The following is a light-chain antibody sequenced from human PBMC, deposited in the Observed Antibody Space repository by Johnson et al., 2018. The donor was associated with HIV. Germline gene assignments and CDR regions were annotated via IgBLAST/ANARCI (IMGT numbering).Light chain of an antibody. Sequence: QSVLTQPPSVSAAPGQKVTISCSGSSSNIGNNYVSWYQQVPGTAPKLLIYDNNKRPSGIPDRFSGSKSGTSATLGITGLQTGDEADYYCGTWDSRLTLYVFGTGTKVTVL. CDR3: GTWDSRLTLYV. CDR1: SSNIGNNY. CDR2: DNN. V-gene: IGLV1-51*01. J-gene: IGLJ1*01.